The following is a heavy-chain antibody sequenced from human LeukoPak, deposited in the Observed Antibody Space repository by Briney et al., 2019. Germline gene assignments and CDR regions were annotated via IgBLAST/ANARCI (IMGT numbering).Heavy chain of an antibody. Sequence: SETLSLTCTVSGGSISSGGYYWSWIRQHPGKGLEWIGYIYYSGSTYYNPSLKSQVTISVDTSKNQFSLRLSSVTAADTAVYYCARDAVYSGYGSGWDYFDYWGQGTLVTVSS. V-gene: IGHV4-31*01. J-gene: IGHJ4*02. CDR2: IYYSGST. D-gene: IGHD5-12*01. CDR3: ARDAVYSGYGSGWDYFDY. CDR1: GGSISSGGYY.